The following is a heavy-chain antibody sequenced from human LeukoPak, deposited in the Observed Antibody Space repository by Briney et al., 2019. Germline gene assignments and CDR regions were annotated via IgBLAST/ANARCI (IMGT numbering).Heavy chain of an antibody. CDR2: ISAYNGNT. J-gene: IGHJ5*02. Sequence: ASVKDSFMATRYTFTKYGISSVRQAPGQGLEWMGWISAYNGNTNYAQKLQGRVTMTTDTSTSTAYMELRSLRSDDTAVYYCARVHCSITSCDGQVPNDPSGQGALCTVSS. CDR3: ARVHCSITSCDGQVPNDP. CDR1: RYTFTKYG. D-gene: IGHD2-2*01. V-gene: IGHV1-18*01.